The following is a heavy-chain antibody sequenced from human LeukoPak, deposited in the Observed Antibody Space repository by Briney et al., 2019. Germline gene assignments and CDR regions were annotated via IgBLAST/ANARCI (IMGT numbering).Heavy chain of an antibody. CDR1: GGSFSGYY. CDR3: ARELRGYSYGYGNQFDY. Sequence: SETLSLTCAVYGGSFSGYYWSWIRQPPGKGLEWIGEINHSGGTNYNPSLKSRVTISVDTSKNQFSLKLSSVTAADTAVYYCARELRGYSYGYGNQFDYWGQGTLVTVSS. D-gene: IGHD5-18*01. J-gene: IGHJ4*02. V-gene: IGHV4-34*01. CDR2: INHSGGT.